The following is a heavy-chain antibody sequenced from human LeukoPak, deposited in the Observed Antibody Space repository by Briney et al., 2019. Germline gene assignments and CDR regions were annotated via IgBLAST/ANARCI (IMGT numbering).Heavy chain of an antibody. V-gene: IGHV1-58*01. CDR3: AADKGYYYYMDV. CDR2: IVVGSGNA. J-gene: IGHJ6*03. CDR1: GFTFTSSA. Sequence: GASVKVSCKASGFTFTSSAVQWVRQARGQRLEWIGWIVVGSGNATYAQKFQERVTITRDMSTSTAYMELSSLRSEDTAVYYCAADKGYYYYMDVWGKGTTVTVSS.